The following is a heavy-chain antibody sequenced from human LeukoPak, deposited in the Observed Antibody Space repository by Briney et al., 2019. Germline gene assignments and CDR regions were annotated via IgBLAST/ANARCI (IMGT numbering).Heavy chain of an antibody. CDR2: IHIAGGT. CDR3: AKDLRPDGAYDLDT. CDR1: GFTFSNYA. V-gene: IGHV3-23*01. D-gene: IGHD5-12*01. J-gene: IGHJ4*02. Sequence: GASLRLSCAASGFTFSNYAMSWVRQAPGKGLEWVSFIHIAGGTYYADSVRGRFTFSRDNPRNTLYLQMNSLRLEDTAVYYCAKDLRPDGAYDLDTWGQGAQVTVSS.